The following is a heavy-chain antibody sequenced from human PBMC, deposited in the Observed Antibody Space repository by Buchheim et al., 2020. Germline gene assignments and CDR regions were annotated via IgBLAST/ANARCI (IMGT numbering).Heavy chain of an antibody. CDR2: ISSSSSYT. J-gene: IGHJ6*02. V-gene: IGHV3-11*06. CDR3: ARGRRVVVPAAIDYYYGMDV. CDR1: GFTFSDYY. Sequence: QVQLVEPGGGLVKPGGSLRLSCAASGFTFSDYYMSWIRQAPGKGLEWVSYISSSSSYTNYADSVKGRFTISRDNAKNSLYLQMNSLRAEDTAVYYCARGRRVVVPAAIDYYYGMDVWGQGTT. D-gene: IGHD2-2*02.